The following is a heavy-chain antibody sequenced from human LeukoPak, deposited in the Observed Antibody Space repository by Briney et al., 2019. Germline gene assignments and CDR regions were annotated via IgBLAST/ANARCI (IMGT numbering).Heavy chain of an antibody. Sequence: GGSLRLSCAASGFTFSSYAMHWVRKAPGKGLEWVAVISYDGSNKYYADSVKGRFTISRDNSNNTLYLQMNSLSAEDTAVYYCARFMSGAYCPGGTCYSRYNNFGTDVWGQGATVIVSS. CDR3: ARFMSGAYCPGGTCYSRYNNFGTDV. CDR1: GFTFSSYA. CDR2: ISYDGSNK. D-gene: IGHD2-15*01. V-gene: IGHV3-30*04. J-gene: IGHJ6*02.